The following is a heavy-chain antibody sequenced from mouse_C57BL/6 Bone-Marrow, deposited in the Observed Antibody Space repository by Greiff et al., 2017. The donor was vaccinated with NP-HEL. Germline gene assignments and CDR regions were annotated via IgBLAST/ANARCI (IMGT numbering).Heavy chain of an antibody. CDR1: GYTFTDYN. J-gene: IGHJ2*01. CDR2: IHPSDSDT. CDR3: AIEGNWGFDY. Sequence: VQLQQSGPELVKPGASVKIPCKASGYTFTDYNMDWVKQSHGKSLEWIGRIHPSDSDTNYNQKFKGKATLTVDKSSSTAYMQLSSLTSEDSAVYYCAIEGNWGFDYWGQGTTLTVSS. V-gene: IGHV1-18*01. D-gene: IGHD4-1*01.